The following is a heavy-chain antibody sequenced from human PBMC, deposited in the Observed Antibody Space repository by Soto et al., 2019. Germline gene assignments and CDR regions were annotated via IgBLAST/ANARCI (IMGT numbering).Heavy chain of an antibody. CDR1: GDSVSSNSAA. CDR2: TYYRSKWYN. V-gene: IGHV6-1*01. Sequence: SQTLPLTCAISGDSVSSNSAAWNWIRQSPSRGLEWLGRTYYRSKWYNDYAVSVKSRITINPDTSKNQFSLQLNSVTPEDTAVYYCARDGPWSGYYHLYYFDYWGQGTLVTVSS. D-gene: IGHD3-3*01. CDR3: ARDGPWSGYYHLYYFDY. J-gene: IGHJ4*02.